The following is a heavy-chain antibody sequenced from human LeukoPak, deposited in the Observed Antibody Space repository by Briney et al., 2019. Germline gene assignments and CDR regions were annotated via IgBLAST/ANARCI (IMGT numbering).Heavy chain of an antibody. CDR3: ARGLGTAAGRFQH. V-gene: IGHV3-74*01. J-gene: IGHJ1*01. CDR2: INGYGSST. CDR1: GFTFISYW. D-gene: IGHD6-13*01. Sequence: GGSLRLSCAASGFTFISYWMHWVRQAPGKGLVWVSRINGYGSSTDFADSVKGRFTISRDNAKNTLYLQMNSLRAEDTAVYYCARGLGTAAGRFQHWGQGTLVTVSS.